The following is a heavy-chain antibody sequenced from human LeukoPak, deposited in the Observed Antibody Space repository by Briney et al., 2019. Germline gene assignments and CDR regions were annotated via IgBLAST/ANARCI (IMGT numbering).Heavy chain of an antibody. J-gene: IGHJ4*02. D-gene: IGHD2-2*01. CDR1: GFTVSSNY. Sequence: GGSLRLSCAASGFTVSSNYMSWVRQAPGKGLEWVSAISGNGGSTYYADSVKGRFTISRDNSKNTLYLQMNSLRAEDTAVYFCAKDIVVVPAAGNVFDYWGQGTLVTVSS. CDR3: AKDIVVVPAAGNVFDY. V-gene: IGHV3-23*01. CDR2: ISGNGGST.